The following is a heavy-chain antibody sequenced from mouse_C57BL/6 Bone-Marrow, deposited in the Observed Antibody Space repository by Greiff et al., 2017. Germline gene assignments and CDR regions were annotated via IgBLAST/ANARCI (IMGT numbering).Heavy chain of an antibody. D-gene: IGHD4-1*01. CDR2: INPYNGGT. CDR1: GYTFTDYY. Sequence: EVKLMESGPVLVKPGASVKMSCKASGYTFTDYYMNWVKQSHGKSLEWIGVINPYNGGTSYNQKFKGKATVTVYKSSSTAYMERNSLTSEDSAVYYCANTGTGDYWGQGTTLTVSS. CDR3: ANTGTGDY. J-gene: IGHJ2*01. V-gene: IGHV1-19*01.